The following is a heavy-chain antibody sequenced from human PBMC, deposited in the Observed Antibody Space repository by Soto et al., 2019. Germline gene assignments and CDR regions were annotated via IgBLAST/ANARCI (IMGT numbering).Heavy chain of an antibody. D-gene: IGHD3-16*01. CDR3: AREGEMPYYYYGLDV. CDR1: GYTFTTYG. J-gene: IGHJ6*04. Sequence: QVQLVQSGAEVRKPGASVKVSCKASGYTFTTYGISWVRQAPGQGLEWMGWISGYNGHTKYTQKFQGRVTMTTDTSTRTAYMDRLSLRSDDTAVYYCAREGEMPYYYYGLDVLGEGTTVTVSS. CDR2: ISGYNGHT. V-gene: IGHV1-18*01.